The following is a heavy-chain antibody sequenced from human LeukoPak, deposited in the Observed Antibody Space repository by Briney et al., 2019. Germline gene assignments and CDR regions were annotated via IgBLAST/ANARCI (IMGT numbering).Heavy chain of an antibody. CDR2: IKQDGSEK. CDR3: ARDQEPDAFDI. J-gene: IGHJ3*02. D-gene: IGHD1-26*01. Sequence: GGSLRLSCTASGFTFSNYWMHWVRQAPGKGLEWVANIKQDGSEKYYVDSVKGRFTISRDNAKNSLYLQMNSLRAEDTAVYYCARDQEPDAFDIWGQGTMVTVSS. V-gene: IGHV3-7*01. CDR1: GFTFSNYW.